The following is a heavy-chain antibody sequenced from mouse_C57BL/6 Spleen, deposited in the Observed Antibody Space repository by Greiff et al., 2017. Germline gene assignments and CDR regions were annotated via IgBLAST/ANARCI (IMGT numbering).Heavy chain of an antibody. CDR1: GYTFTSYW. V-gene: IGHV1-64*01. D-gene: IGHD2-4*01. CDR3: SRFDYDRVDY. CDR2: IHPNSGST. J-gene: IGHJ2*01. Sequence: VQLQQPGAELVKPGASVKLSCKASGYTFTSYWMHWVKQRPGQGLEWIGMIHPNSGSTNYNEKFKSKATLTVDKSSSTAYMQLSSLTSEDSAVYYCSRFDYDRVDYWGQGTTLTVSS.